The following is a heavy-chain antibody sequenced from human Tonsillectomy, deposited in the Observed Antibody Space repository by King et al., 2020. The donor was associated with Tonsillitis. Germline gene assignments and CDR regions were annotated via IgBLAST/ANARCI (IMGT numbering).Heavy chain of an antibody. V-gene: IGHV1-69*01. CDR2: IIPIFGTA. J-gene: IGHJ6*02. CDR3: ASRSGGRDYYYYGMDV. D-gene: IGHD2-15*01. Sequence: AQLVQSGAEVKKPGSSVKVSCKASGGTFSSYAISWVRQAPGQGLEWMGGIIPIFGTANYAQKFRGRVTITADESTSTAYMELSSLRSEDTAVYYCASRSGGRDYYYYGMDVWGQGTTVTVSS. CDR1: GGTFSSYA.